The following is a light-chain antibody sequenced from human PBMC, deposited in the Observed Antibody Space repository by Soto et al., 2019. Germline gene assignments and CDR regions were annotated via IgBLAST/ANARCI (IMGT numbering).Light chain of an antibody. CDR2: DAS. CDR1: QIVSSY. Sequence: EIVLTQSPATLSLSPGERATLSCRASQIVSSYLAWYQQKPGQAPRLLIYDASNRATGIPARFSGSGPGTNFTLTINSLEPEDFAVYYCQQRSNWHRTFGQGTKLEIK. J-gene: IGKJ2*01. CDR3: QQRSNWHRT. V-gene: IGKV3D-11*02.